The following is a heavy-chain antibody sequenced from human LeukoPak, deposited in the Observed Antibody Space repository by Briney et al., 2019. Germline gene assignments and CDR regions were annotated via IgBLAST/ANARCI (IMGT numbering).Heavy chain of an antibody. J-gene: IGHJ4*02. V-gene: IGHV1-69*04. CDR3: ARLWFGESTFDY. D-gene: IGHD3-10*01. CDR1: GGTFSSYA. Sequence: SVKVSCKASGGTFSSYAISWVRQAPGQGLEWMGRIIPIFGIANYAQKFQGRVTITADKSTSTAYMELSSLRSEDTAVYYCARLWFGESTFDYWGLGTLVTVSS. CDR2: IIPIFGIA.